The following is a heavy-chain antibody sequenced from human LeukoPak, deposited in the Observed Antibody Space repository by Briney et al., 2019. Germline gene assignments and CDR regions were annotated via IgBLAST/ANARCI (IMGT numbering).Heavy chain of an antibody. J-gene: IGHJ4*02. CDR2: IYSGGST. V-gene: IGHV3-53*01. D-gene: IGHD6-19*01. CDR1: GFIVSSSY. Sequence: GGSLRLSCAASGFIVSSSYMSWVRQAPGKGLEWVSVIYSGGSTYYADSVKGRFTISRDNAKNSLYLQMNSLRAEDTAVYYCARAQGIAVAGTVYWGQGTLVTVSS. CDR3: ARAQGIAVAGTVY.